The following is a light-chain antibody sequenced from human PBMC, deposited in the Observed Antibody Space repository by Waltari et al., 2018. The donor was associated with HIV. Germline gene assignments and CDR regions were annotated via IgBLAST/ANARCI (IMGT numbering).Light chain of an antibody. Sequence: EIVLTQSPGTLSLSPGERATLSCRTSQTVRSNYVAWYQQRPGQAPRLVIFGASSRATGIPDRFSGSGSGTDFTLTISRLEPEDSATYYCHQYGLSPKTFGQGTNVEIK. CDR2: GAS. CDR1: QTVRSNY. V-gene: IGKV3-20*01. CDR3: HQYGLSPKT. J-gene: IGKJ1*01.